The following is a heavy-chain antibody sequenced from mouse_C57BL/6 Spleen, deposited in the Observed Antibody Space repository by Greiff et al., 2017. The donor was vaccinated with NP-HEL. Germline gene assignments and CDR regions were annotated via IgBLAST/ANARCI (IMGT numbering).Heavy chain of an antibody. CDR3: ARPYYYGSSYVGWFAY. D-gene: IGHD1-1*01. J-gene: IGHJ3*01. Sequence: VQLQQSGPELVKPGASVKLSCKASGYTFTSYDINWVKQRPGQGLEWIGWIYPRDGSTKYNEKFKGKATLTVDTSSSTAYMELHSLTSEDSAVYFCARPYYYGSSYVGWFAYWGQGTLVTVSA. V-gene: IGHV1-85*01. CDR1: GYTFTSYD. CDR2: IYPRDGST.